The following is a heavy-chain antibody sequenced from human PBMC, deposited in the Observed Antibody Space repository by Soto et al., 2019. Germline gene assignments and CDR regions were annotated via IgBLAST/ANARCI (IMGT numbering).Heavy chain of an antibody. V-gene: IGHV1-46*01. CDR1: GYTFTSYY. Sequence: GASVKVSCKASGYTFTSYYIHWVRQAPGQGLEWMGIIDPSGGSTDYAQKFQGRVTMTRDTSTSTFYMDLSSLRSEDTAVYYCARGGNYYDSSGYTVLDIWGQ. CDR2: IDPSGGST. J-gene: IGHJ3*02. CDR3: ARGGNYYDSSGYTVLDI. D-gene: IGHD3-22*01.